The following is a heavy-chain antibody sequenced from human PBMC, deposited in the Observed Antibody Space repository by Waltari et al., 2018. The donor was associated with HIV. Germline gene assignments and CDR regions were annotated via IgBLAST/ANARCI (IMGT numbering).Heavy chain of an antibody. Sequence: LVKPSETLSLPCTVSGGSISSSSYYWGWIRQPPGKGLEWIGSISYSGTTYYNPSLKSRVTISVDTSKNQFSLKLSSVTAADTAVYYCARQTTPPTTLIDYWGQGTLVTVSS. CDR2: ISYSGTT. CDR1: GGSISSSSYY. CDR3: ARQTTPPTTLIDY. V-gene: IGHV4-39*01. J-gene: IGHJ4*02. D-gene: IGHD1-26*01.